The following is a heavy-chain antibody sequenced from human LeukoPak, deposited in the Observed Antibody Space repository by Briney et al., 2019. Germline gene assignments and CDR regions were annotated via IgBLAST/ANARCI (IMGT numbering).Heavy chain of an antibody. J-gene: IGHJ4*02. CDR1: GYTFTSYD. V-gene: IGHV1-8*03. CDR3: ARGVRGFLEWLLSYYFDY. D-gene: IGHD3-3*01. CDR2: MNPNSGNT. Sequence: GASVKVSCKASGYTFTSYDINWVRQATGQGLEWMGWMNPNSGNTGYAQKFQGRVTITRNTSISTAYMELSSLRSEDTAVYYCARGVRGFLEWLLSYYFDYWVQGTLVTVSS.